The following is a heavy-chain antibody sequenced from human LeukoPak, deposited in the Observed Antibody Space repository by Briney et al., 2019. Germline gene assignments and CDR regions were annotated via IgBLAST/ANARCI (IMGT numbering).Heavy chain of an antibody. CDR2: ISYDGSNK. V-gene: IGHV3-30*03. J-gene: IGHJ4*02. Sequence: GRSLRLSCAASGFTFSSYGMHWVRQAPGKGLEWVAVISYDGSNKYYADSVKGRFTISRDNSNNTLYLQMNSLRAEDTAVYYCARLVRFSGDCGGDCYQGDYLDYWGQGTLVTVSS. CDR3: ARLVRFSGDCGGDCYQGDYLDY. D-gene: IGHD2-21*02. CDR1: GFTFSSYG.